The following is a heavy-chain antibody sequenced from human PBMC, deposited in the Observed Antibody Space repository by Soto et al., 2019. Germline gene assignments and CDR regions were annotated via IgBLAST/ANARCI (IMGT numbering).Heavy chain of an antibody. V-gene: IGHV4-59*01. CDR2: VYYSGST. Sequence: QVQLQESGPGLVKPSETLSLTCTVSGGSISTYYWTWIRQPPGKGLEWIGYVYYSGSTNYNPSLESRVTISVDMSRNQISLRLSSVTAADTAVYFCARVKVAGEYYDSGPLYYPLDYWGQGTLVTVSS. CDR1: GGSISTYY. CDR3: ARVKVAGEYYDSGPLYYPLDY. J-gene: IGHJ4*02. D-gene: IGHD3-16*01.